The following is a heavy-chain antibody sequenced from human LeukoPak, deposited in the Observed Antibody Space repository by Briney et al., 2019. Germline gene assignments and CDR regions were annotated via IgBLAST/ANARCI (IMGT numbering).Heavy chain of an antibody. CDR3: ARVRGGTGGYYSLDY. V-gene: IGHV4-34*01. D-gene: IGHD3-22*01. J-gene: IGHJ4*02. Sequence: SETLSLTCAVYGGSFSGYYWSLIRQPPGKGLEWIGEINHSGSTNYNPSLKSRVTISVDTSKNQFSLKLSSVTAADTAVYYCARVRGGTGGYYSLDYWGQGTLVTVSS. CDR2: INHSGST. CDR1: GGSFSGYY.